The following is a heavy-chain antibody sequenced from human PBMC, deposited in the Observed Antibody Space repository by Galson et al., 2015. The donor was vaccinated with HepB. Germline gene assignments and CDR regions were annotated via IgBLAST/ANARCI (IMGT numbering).Heavy chain of an antibody. CDR2: IYYSGST. J-gene: IGHJ4*02. V-gene: IGHV4-31*11. D-gene: IGHD3-3*01. CDR3: ARVGRSYDFWSGYYFDY. Sequence: TLSLTCAVYGGSISSGGYYWSWIRQHPGKGLEWIGYIYYSGSTYYNPSLKSRVTIPVDTSKNQFSLKLSSVTAADTAVYYCARVGRSYDFWSGYYFDYWGQGTLVTVSS. CDR1: GGSISSGGYY.